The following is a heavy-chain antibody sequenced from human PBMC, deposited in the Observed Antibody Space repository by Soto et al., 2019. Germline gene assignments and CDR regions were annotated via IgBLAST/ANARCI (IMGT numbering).Heavy chain of an antibody. CDR2: IIPIFGTA. V-gene: IGHV1-69*01. D-gene: IGHD5-12*01. Sequence: QVQLVQSGAEVKKPGSSVKVSWKASGGTFSSYAISWVRQAPGQGLEWMGGIIPIFGTANYAQKFQGRVTITADESTSTAYMELSSLRSEDTAVYYCARGIVATISYYYGMDVWGQGTTVTVSS. J-gene: IGHJ6*02. CDR1: GGTFSSYA. CDR3: ARGIVATISYYYGMDV.